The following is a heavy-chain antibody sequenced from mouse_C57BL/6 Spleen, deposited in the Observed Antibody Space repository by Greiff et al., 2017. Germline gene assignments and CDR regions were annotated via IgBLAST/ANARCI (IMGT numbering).Heavy chain of an antibody. D-gene: IGHD2-4*01. CDR1: GYTFTSYW. Sequence: QVQLQQPGAELVKPGASVKLSCKASGYTFTSYWMHWVKQRPGQGLEWIGMIHPNSGSTNYNEKFKSKATLTVDKSSSTAYMQLSSLTSEDSAVYYCAGAGGLRDAMDYWGKGTSVTVSS. J-gene: IGHJ4*01. CDR2: IHPNSGST. CDR3: AGAGGLRDAMDY. V-gene: IGHV1-64*01.